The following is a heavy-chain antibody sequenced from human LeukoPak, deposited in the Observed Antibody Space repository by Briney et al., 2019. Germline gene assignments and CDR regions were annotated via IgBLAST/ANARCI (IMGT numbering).Heavy chain of an antibody. J-gene: IGHJ4*02. D-gene: IGHD5-18*01. CDR3: ASISCSYGYHY. Sequence: GGSLRLPCAASGFTFSSYSMNWVRQAPGKGLEWVSSISSSSSYIYYADSVKGRFTISRDNAKNSLYLQMNSLRAEDTAVYYCASISCSYGYHYWGQGTLVTVSS. CDR2: ISSSSSYI. V-gene: IGHV3-21*01. CDR1: GFTFSSYS.